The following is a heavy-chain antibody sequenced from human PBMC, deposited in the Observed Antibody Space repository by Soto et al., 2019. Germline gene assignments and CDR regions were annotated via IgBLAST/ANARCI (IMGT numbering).Heavy chain of an antibody. D-gene: IGHD6-13*01. CDR1: GYTFTSYG. CDR2: ISAYNGNT. Sequence: ASVKVSCKASGYTFTSYGISWVRQAPGQGLEWMGWISAYNGNTNYAQKLQGRVTMTTDTSTSTAYMELRSLRSDDTAVYYCARDLATIELVDPTGYSSSWVYWGQGTLVTVSS. CDR3: ARDLATIELVDPTGYSSSWVY. V-gene: IGHV1-18*01. J-gene: IGHJ4*02.